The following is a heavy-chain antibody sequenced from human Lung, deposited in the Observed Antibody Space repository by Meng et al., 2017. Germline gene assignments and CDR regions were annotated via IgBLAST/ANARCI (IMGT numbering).Heavy chain of an antibody. Sequence: QVQLVQSGADVKKPGASVKVSCKASGYTFTAYYIHWVRQAPGQGLEWMGRFNPNSGGTNFAQKFQGRVIMTRDTSISTAYMELSSLGFDDTAVYYCAKALGWGSSPDYWGQGILVTVSS. CDR3: AKALGWGSSPDY. V-gene: IGHV1-2*06. CDR2: FNPNSGGT. J-gene: IGHJ4*02. CDR1: GYTFTAYY. D-gene: IGHD2-21*01.